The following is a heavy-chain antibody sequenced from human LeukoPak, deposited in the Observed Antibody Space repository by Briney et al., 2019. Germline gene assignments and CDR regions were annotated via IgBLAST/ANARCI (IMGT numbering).Heavy chain of an antibody. CDR2: IYSGGST. CDR3: ASTQTYYDFWSGYSPWWAFDI. Sequence: PGGSLRLSCAASGFTVSSNYMSWVRQAPGKGLEWVSVIYSGGSTYYADSVKGRFTISRDNSKNTLYLQMNSLRAEDTAVYYCASTQTYYDFWSGYSPWWAFDIWGQGTMVTVSS. D-gene: IGHD3-3*01. CDR1: GFTVSSNY. J-gene: IGHJ3*02. V-gene: IGHV3-53*01.